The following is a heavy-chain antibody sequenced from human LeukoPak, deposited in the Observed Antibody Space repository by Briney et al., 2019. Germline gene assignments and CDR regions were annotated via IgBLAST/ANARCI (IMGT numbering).Heavy chain of an antibody. Sequence: SGTLSLSCAVFGCSLSSHYWSWVRQAPGQGLEWIGEINQFGTTKYNPSPKSRVTISIDASTKQYSLKQKSVTAADTALYYCGRSFNYMDVWGKGTTVTV. J-gene: IGHJ6*03. CDR2: INQFGTT. CDR1: GCSLSSHY. V-gene: IGHV4-34*01. CDR3: GRSFNYMDV.